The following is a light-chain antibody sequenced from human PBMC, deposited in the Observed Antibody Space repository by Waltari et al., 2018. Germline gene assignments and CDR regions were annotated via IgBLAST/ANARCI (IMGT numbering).Light chain of an antibody. V-gene: IGKV3-20*01. CDR2: GAS. CDR3: QHYLRLPVT. Sequence: EIVLTQSPGTLSLSPGERATLSCRASQSVSRALAWYQQKPGQAPRLLIYGASTRATGIPDRFSGSGSGTDFSLTISRLEPDYFAVYYCQHYLRLPVTFGQGTTVGI. J-gene: IGKJ1*01. CDR1: QSVSRA.